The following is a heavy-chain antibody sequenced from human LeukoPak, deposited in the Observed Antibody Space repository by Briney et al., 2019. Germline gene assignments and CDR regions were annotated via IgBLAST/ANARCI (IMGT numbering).Heavy chain of an antibody. V-gene: IGHV1-46*01. D-gene: IGHD3-10*01. CDR2: INPSGGTT. CDR3: AREGYGSGRRLGMDV. Sequence: ASVKVSCKASGYTFINYYVHWVRQAPGQGLEWMGIINPSGGTTTYAQKLQGRVTLTRDTSTSTVYMELSSLRSDDTSVYYCAREGYGSGRRLGMDVWGQGTTVTVSS. CDR1: GYTFINYY. J-gene: IGHJ6*02.